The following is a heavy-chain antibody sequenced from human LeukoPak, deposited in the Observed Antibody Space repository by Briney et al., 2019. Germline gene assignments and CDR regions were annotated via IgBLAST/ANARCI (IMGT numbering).Heavy chain of an antibody. CDR1: GYTFTDYH. J-gene: IGHJ4*02. V-gene: IGHV1-2*02. CDR2: INPNSGGT. Sequence: ASVTVSCKTSGYTFTDYHMHWVRQAPGQGLEWMGWINPNSGGTNYAQKFQGRVTMTRDTSISTAYMELSRLRSDDTAVYYCARLRADHFDYWGQGTLVTVSS. D-gene: IGHD5-12*01. CDR3: ARLRADHFDY.